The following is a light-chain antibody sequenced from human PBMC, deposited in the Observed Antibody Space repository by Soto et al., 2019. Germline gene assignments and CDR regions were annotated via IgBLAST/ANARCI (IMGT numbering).Light chain of an antibody. Sequence: QSVLTQPASVSGSPGQSITLSCTGTSSDIGGYDYVSWYQRHPGKAPKLIIYDVNNRPSGVSNRLSGSKSGNTDSLTISGLQAEDEADYYCRSYAIGISHVVFGGGTKLTVL. V-gene: IGLV2-14*01. CDR1: SSDIGGYDY. CDR3: RSYAIGISHVV. CDR2: DVN. J-gene: IGLJ2*01.